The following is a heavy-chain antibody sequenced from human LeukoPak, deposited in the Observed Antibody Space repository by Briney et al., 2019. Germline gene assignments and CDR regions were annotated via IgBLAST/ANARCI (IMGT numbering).Heavy chain of an antibody. V-gene: IGHV3-30*04. Sequence: GGSLRLSCAASGFTFSSYAMHWLRQAPGKGLEWVAVISYDGSNKYYADSVKGRFTISRDNSKNTLYLQMNSLRAEDTAVYYCARSTDSDAFDIWGQGTMVTVSS. CDR2: ISYDGSNK. J-gene: IGHJ3*02. CDR3: ARSTDSDAFDI. D-gene: IGHD1-1*01. CDR1: GFTFSSYA.